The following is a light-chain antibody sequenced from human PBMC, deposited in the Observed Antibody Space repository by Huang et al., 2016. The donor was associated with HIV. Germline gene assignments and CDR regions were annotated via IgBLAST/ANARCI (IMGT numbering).Light chain of an antibody. CDR3: QQSYSTVYT. J-gene: IGKJ2*01. V-gene: IGKV1-39*01. Sequence: DIQMDQSPSSLSASVGDRVTITCRASQSNDNYLKWYQQKPGKAPNLLIYGTSNLQSGVPSRFSGRGSGTDFTLTISGLHPDDSATYYCQQSYSTVYTFGQGTKLEI. CDR1: QSNDNY. CDR2: GTS.